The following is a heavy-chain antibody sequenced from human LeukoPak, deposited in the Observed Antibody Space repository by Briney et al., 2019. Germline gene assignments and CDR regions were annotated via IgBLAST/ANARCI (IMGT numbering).Heavy chain of an antibody. V-gene: IGHV3-30*04. Sequence: GRSLRLSCAASGFTFSSYAMHWVRQAPGEGLEWVAVISYDGSNKYYADSVKGRFTISRDNSKNTLYLQMNSLRAEDTAVYYCARDSLSGDSGYEKWFYWGQGTLVTVSS. CDR2: ISYDGSNK. D-gene: IGHD5-12*01. CDR1: GFTFSSYA. J-gene: IGHJ4*02. CDR3: ARDSLSGDSGYEKWFY.